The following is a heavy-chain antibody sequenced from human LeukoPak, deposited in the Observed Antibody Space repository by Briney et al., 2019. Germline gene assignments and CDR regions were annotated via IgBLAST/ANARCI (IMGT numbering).Heavy chain of an antibody. V-gene: IGHV3-48*01. CDR3: AKEGEEYSSGWHDAFDI. J-gene: IGHJ3*02. D-gene: IGHD6-19*01. CDR1: GFTFSSYS. CDR2: ISSTSSTI. Sequence: GGSLRLSCAASGFTFSSYSMNWVRQAPGKGLEWVSYISSTSSTIYYADSVKGRFTISRDNSKNTLYLQMNSLRAEDTAVYYCAKEGEEYSSGWHDAFDIWGQGTMVTVSS.